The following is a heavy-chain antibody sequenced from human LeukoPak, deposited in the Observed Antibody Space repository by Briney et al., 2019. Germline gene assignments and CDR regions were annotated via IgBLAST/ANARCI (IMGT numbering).Heavy chain of an antibody. Sequence: GGSLRLSCAASGFTFSSYSMNWVRQAPGKGLEWVSSIISSSSHMYYADSVKGRFTISRDNAKNSLYLQMNSLRAEDTAVYYCATTRAPGNGRVLYYMDVWGKGTTVTVSS. CDR1: GFTFSSYS. V-gene: IGHV3-21*01. D-gene: IGHD1-1*01. CDR3: ATTRAPGNGRVLYYMDV. J-gene: IGHJ6*03. CDR2: IISSSSHM.